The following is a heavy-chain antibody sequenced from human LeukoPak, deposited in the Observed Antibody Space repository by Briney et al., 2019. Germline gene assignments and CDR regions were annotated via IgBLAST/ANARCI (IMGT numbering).Heavy chain of an antibody. CDR1: GFTFGDYA. J-gene: IGHJ4*02. D-gene: IGHD6-19*01. CDR2: IRSKAYGGTT. V-gene: IGHV3-49*04. Sequence: GGSLRLSCTASGFTFGDYAMSWVRQAPGKGPEWVGLIRSKAYGGTTEYAASVKGRFTISRDDSKSIAYLQMNSLKTEDTAVYYCTREPSRGHSSGWYADYFDYWGQGTLVTDSS. CDR3: TREPSRGHSSGWYADYFDY.